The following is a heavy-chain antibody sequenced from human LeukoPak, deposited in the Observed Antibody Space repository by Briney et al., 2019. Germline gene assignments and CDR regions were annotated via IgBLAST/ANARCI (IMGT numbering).Heavy chain of an antibody. Sequence: SETLFLTCTVSGGSISSYYWSWIRQPPGKGLEWIGYIYYSGSTNYNPSLKSRVTISVDTSKNQFSLKLSSVTAADTAVYYCARTSYDFWSGYYMRGPYYFDYWGQGTLVTVSS. V-gene: IGHV4-59*01. J-gene: IGHJ4*02. CDR2: IYYSGST. CDR3: ARTSYDFWSGYYMRGPYYFDY. D-gene: IGHD3-3*01. CDR1: GGSISSYY.